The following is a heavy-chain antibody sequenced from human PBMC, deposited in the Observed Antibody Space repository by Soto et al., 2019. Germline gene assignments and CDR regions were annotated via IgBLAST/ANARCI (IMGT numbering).Heavy chain of an antibody. J-gene: IGHJ4*02. CDR3: ARSSVRGWSY. CDR2: ITHSGST. Sequence: SETLSLTCAVYGGSFSGYYWTWIRQPPGKGLEWIGEITHSGSTNYDPSLKSRVTISVDTSKNQFSLNLNSVTAADTAVYYCARSSVRGWSYWGQGTLVTVSS. D-gene: IGHD3-10*02. V-gene: IGHV4-34*01. CDR1: GGSFSGYY.